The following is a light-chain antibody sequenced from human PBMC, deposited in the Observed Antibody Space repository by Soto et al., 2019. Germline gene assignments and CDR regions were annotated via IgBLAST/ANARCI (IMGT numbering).Light chain of an antibody. CDR1: QSISSH. V-gene: IGKV1-39*01. Sequence: DIRMTQSPSSLSASVGDTVTITCRASQSISSHLNWYQQKPGKAPNLLMYTASNLQSGVPSRFSGSGSGTEFTLTTSSLQSEDFAVYYCQQSDSWPRTFGQGTKVDNK. CDR2: TAS. J-gene: IGKJ1*01. CDR3: QQSDSWPRT.